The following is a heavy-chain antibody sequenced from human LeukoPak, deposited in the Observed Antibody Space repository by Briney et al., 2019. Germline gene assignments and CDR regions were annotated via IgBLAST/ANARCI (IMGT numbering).Heavy chain of an antibody. V-gene: IGHV4-59*12. D-gene: IGHD4-17*01. J-gene: IGHJ4*02. Sequence: SETLSLTCTVSGGSISSYYWSWIRQPPGKGLEWIGYIYYSGSTNYNPSLKSRVTISVDTSKNQFSLKLSSVTAADTAVYYCAREDYGDYGGDYWGQGTLVTVSS. CDR1: GGSISSYY. CDR2: IYYSGST. CDR3: AREDYGDYGGDY.